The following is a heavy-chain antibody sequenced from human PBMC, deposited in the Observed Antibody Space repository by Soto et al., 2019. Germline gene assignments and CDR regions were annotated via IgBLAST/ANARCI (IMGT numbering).Heavy chain of an antibody. D-gene: IGHD5-12*01. Sequence: SETLSHTCAVSSDSITSSNWWSWVRQSPGKGLEWIGEVSHSGSTNYIPSLKSRVTISVDKSRNQFSLRLNSVTAADTAVYYCARNRYGGYDFDYWGQGTLVTVSS. CDR3: ARNRYGGYDFDY. CDR2: VSHSGST. V-gene: IGHV4-4*02. J-gene: IGHJ4*02. CDR1: SDSITSSNW.